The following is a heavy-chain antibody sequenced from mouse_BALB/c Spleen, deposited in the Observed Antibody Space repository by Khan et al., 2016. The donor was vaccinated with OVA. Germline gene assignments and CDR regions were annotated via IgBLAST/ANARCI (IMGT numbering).Heavy chain of an antibody. CDR3: TRNDYGAWFTY. Sequence: VQLKQSGPELMKPGASVKISCKASGYSFTSYYIHWMMQSHGRSLEWIGYIDPFSGASTYNQKFKGKATLTVDKSSSTAYIHLRNLTSEDSADYYDTRNDYGAWFTYWGQGTLLTVSA. D-gene: IGHD2-4*01. J-gene: IGHJ3*01. CDR2: IDPFSGAS. CDR1: GYSFTSYY. V-gene: IGHV1-31*01.